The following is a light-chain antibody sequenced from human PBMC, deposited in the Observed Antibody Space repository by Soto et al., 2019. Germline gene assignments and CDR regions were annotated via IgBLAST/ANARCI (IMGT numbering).Light chain of an antibody. Sequence: QSALTQPPSASGSPGQSVTISCTGTSSDVGGYNYVSWYQQHPGKAPKLMIYEVSKRPSGVPDRFSGSKFGNTASLTVSGLQAEDEADYYCSSYAGSNIYVVFGGGTKVTVL. V-gene: IGLV2-8*01. J-gene: IGLJ2*01. CDR3: SSYAGSNIYVV. CDR1: SSDVGGYNY. CDR2: EVS.